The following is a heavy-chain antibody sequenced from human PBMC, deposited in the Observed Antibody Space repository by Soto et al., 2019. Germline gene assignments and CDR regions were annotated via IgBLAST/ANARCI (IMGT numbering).Heavy chain of an antibody. D-gene: IGHD1-7*01. J-gene: IGHJ4*02. CDR2: ISGSSEST. CDR1: GFTFSSRA. CDR3: AKDRWNYDYFDF. V-gene: IGHV3-23*01. Sequence: GGSLRLSCAASGFTFSSRAMNWVRQAPGKGLEWVSTISGSSESTYYADSVKGRFTISRDNSKSTLYLQMNSLRAEDTAVYYCAKDRWNYDYFDFWGQGTLVTVSS.